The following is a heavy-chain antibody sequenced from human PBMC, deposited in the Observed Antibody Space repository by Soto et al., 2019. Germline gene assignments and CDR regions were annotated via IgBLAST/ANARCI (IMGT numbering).Heavy chain of an antibody. J-gene: IGHJ4*02. D-gene: IGHD2-2*02. CDR2: IYYSGST. CDR3: AREHTGDYIDY. Sequence: PSETLSLTCTVSGGSISSYYWSWIRQPPGKGLEWIGYIYYSGSTNYNPSLKSRVTISVDTSKNQFSLKLSSVTAADTAVYYCAREHTGDYIDYWGQGTLVTVSS. CDR1: GGSISSYY. V-gene: IGHV4-59*01.